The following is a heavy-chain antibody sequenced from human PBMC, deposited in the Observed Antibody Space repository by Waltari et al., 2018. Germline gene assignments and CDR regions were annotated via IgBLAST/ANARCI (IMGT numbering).Heavy chain of an antibody. V-gene: IGHV4-59*11. Sequence: QVQLQESGPGLVKPSETLSLTCTVSGGSISSHFWSWIRQPPGKGLAWIGYLYYTGSTNINPSRKGRVSISVDMSKTQLSLQLNAVTAADTAVYYCARLRFDNYCSGGTCYPDYWGQGIRVTVSS. J-gene: IGHJ4*02. CDR1: GGSISSHF. CDR3: ARLRFDNYCSGGTCYPDY. D-gene: IGHD2-15*01. CDR2: LYYTGST.